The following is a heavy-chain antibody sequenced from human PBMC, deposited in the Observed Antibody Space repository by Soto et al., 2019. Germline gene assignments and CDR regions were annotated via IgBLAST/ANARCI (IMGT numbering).Heavy chain of an antibody. CDR3: ARHLYSSSWYY. Sequence: QLQLQESGPGLVKPSETLSLTCTVSGGSISSSSYYWGWIRQPPGKGLEWIGSIYYSGSTYYNPSLKSRVTISVDTSKNQFSLKLSSVTAVDTAVYYCARHLYSSSWYYWGQGTLVTVSS. D-gene: IGHD6-13*01. CDR2: IYYSGST. CDR1: GGSISSSSYY. V-gene: IGHV4-39*01. J-gene: IGHJ4*02.